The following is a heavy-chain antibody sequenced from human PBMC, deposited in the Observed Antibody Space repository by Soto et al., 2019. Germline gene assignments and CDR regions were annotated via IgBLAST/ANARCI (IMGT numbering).Heavy chain of an antibody. CDR2: IKDSGST. D-gene: IGHD3-22*01. V-gene: IGHV4-34*01. Sequence: PSETLSLTCAVYGGSFSDYSWTWIRQPPGKGLEWIGEIKDSGSTNYTQSLERRVTISRDTSKNLFSLKLSSVTAADTAVYYCARGSHKLHSYDSSGFYHYVDXWGQGSLVTVSX. J-gene: IGHJ4*02. CDR1: GGSFSDYS. CDR3: ARGSHKLHSYDSSGFYHYVDX.